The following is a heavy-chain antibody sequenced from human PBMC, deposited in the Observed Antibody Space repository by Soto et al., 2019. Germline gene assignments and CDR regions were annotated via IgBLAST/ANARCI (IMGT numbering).Heavy chain of an antibody. CDR1: RGSISSYY. J-gene: IGHJ5*02. CDR3: ARSLYSGSYTNWFDP. V-gene: IGHV4-59*01. CDR2: TSNSRST. Sequence: SETLSLTGTVSRGSISSYYWSGMRQPRGKGLEYIGYTSNSRSTNYSPSPKSRVTISADTSKQQFSLKLSPVTAADTAVYYCARSLYSGSYTNWFDPWGQGTLVPV. D-gene: IGHD1-26*01.